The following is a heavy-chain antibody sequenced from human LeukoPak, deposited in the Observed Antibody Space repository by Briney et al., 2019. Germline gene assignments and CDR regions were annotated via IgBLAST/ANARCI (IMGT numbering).Heavy chain of an antibody. J-gene: IGHJ6*02. Sequence: GGSLRLSCAASGFTFSNYAMSWVRQAPGKGLEWVSAISGSGISTYYSDSVKGRFTISRDNSKNTLYLQMNSLRAEGTAVYYCAKDSQDGMDVWGQGTTVTVSS. CDR1: GFTFSNYA. V-gene: IGHV3-23*01. CDR2: ISGSGIST. CDR3: AKDSQDGMDV.